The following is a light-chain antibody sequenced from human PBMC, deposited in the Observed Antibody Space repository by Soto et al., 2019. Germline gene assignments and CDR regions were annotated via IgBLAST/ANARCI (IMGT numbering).Light chain of an antibody. CDR3: QQRSTGPPLS. J-gene: IGKJ4*01. Sequence: DIQLTQSPSFLSASVGDRVTIACRASQGISRFLVWYQQKPGKAPKVLIYAASTLQSGVPSRFSGSGSGTEFTLTISSLEPEDFAVYYCQQRSTGPPLSFGVGTKVEIK. CDR2: AAS. CDR1: QGISRF. V-gene: IGKV1-9*01.